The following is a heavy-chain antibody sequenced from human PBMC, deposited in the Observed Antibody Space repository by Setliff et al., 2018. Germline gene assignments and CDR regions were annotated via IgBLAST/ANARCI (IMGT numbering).Heavy chain of an antibody. J-gene: IGHJ4*02. D-gene: IGHD6-13*01. V-gene: IGHV1-18*01. CDR1: GYPFTNYG. CDR2: ISGHNGDT. CDR3: ARADCSSSLHYFDC. Sequence: GASVKVSCKTSGYPFTNYGLSWVRQAPGQGLEWMGWISGHNGDTKLAQNFQGRVTVTTDTFTNTGYMELRSLRSDDTAFYYCARADCSSSLHYFDCWGQGTLVTVSS.